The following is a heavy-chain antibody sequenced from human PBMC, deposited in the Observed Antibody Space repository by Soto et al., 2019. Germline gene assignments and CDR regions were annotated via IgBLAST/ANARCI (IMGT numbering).Heavy chain of an antibody. CDR1: GFTFSSYW. D-gene: IGHD6-13*01. Sequence: EVQLVESGGGLVQPGGSLRLSCADSGFTFSSYWMSWVRQAPVKGLEWVGNIKQDGSEKNYVDSVKGRFTISRDNAKNSLYLQMNSPRAEDTAVYYCARIASTGRGWDVWGQGTTVVVSS. J-gene: IGHJ6*02. V-gene: IGHV3-7*01. CDR2: IKQDGSEK. CDR3: ARIASTGRGWDV.